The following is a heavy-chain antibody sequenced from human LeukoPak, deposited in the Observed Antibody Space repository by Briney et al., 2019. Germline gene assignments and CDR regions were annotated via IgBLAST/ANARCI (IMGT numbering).Heavy chain of an antibody. J-gene: IGHJ4*02. Sequence: PRGSLRLSCAASGFTFSSYAMSWVRQGPGKGLEWVSVISVRGGSTYYADSVKRRFTISRDNSKNTLYLQMNSLRAEDTAVYYCAKLGLYCSGGYCYSQYYFDYWGQGALVTVSS. CDR1: GFTFSSYA. CDR3: AKLGLYCSGGYCYSQYYFDY. D-gene: IGHD2-15*01. CDR2: ISVRGGST. V-gene: IGHV3-23*01.